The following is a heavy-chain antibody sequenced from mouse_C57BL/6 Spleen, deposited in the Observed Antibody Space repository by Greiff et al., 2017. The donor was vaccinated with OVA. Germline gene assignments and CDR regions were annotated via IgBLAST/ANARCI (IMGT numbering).Heavy chain of an antibody. CDR3: ARDGNYYYYAMDY. D-gene: IGHD2-1*01. Sequence: VKLVESGAELVKPGASVKISCKASGYAFSSYWMNWVKQRPGKGLEWIGQIYPGDGDTNYNGKFKGKATLTADKSSSTAYMQLSSLTSEDSAVYFCARDGNYYYYAMDYWGQGTSVTVSS. CDR1: GYAFSSYW. V-gene: IGHV1-80*01. CDR2: IYPGDGDT. J-gene: IGHJ4*01.